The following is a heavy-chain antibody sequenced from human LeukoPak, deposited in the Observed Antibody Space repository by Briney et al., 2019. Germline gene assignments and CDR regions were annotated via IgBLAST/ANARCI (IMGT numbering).Heavy chain of an antibody. CDR2: MNPSSGNT. D-gene: IGHD6-13*01. J-gene: IGHJ6*04. Sequence: ASVKVSCKASGYTLTSYDINWVRQATGQGLEWMGWMNPSSGNTGYAQKFQGRVTMTRNTSISTAYMELSSLRSEDTAVYYCAKDITDQAEKDYYYYYGMDVWGKGTTVTVSS. CDR1: GYTLTSYD. CDR3: AKDITDQAEKDYYYYYGMDV. V-gene: IGHV1-8*01.